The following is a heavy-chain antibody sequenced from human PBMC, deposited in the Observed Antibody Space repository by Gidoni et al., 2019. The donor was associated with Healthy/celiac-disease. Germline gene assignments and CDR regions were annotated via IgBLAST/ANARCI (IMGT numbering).Heavy chain of an antibody. CDR3: ARDAGFGANGGGWFDP. J-gene: IGHJ5*02. D-gene: IGHD1-26*01. CDR1: GFTFSSYG. CDR2: IWYDGSNK. Sequence: QVQLVESGGGVVQPGRSLRLSCAASGFTFSSYGMHWVRQAPGKGLEWVAVIWYDGSNKYYADSVKGRFTISRDNSKNTLYLQMNSLRAEDTAVYYCARDAGFGANGGGWFDPWGQGTLVTVSS. V-gene: IGHV3-33*01.